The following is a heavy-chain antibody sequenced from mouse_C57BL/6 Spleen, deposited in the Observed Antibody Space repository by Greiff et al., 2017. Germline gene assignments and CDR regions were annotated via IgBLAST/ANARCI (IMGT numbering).Heavy chain of an antibody. Sequence: QVQLQQPGAELVRPGSSVKLSCKASGYTFTSYWMHWVKQRPIQGLEWIGNIDPSDSETHYNQKFKDKATLTVDKSSSTAYMQLSSLTSEDSAVYYCARTTVVATDVYFDVWGTGTTVTVSS. CDR1: GYTFTSYW. V-gene: IGHV1-52*01. D-gene: IGHD1-1*01. J-gene: IGHJ1*03. CDR2: IDPSDSET. CDR3: ARTTVVATDVYFDV.